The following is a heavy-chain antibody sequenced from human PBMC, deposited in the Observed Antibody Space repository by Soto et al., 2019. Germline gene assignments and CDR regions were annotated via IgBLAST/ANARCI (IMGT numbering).Heavy chain of an antibody. V-gene: IGHV3-30-3*01. CDR2: ISYDGSNG. CDR3: ARGTAYYYGSGTSKLDP. CDR1: GFTFSSYA. Sequence: QVQLVESGGGVVQPGRPLRLSCAASGFTFSSYAMHWVRQAPGKGLEWVAVISYDGSNGYYADSVKGRLTLSRDNPKNTLYLQMNNRGVEDTAVYYCARGTAYYYGSGTSKLDPWRQGTLVTVS. D-gene: IGHD3-10*01. J-gene: IGHJ5*02.